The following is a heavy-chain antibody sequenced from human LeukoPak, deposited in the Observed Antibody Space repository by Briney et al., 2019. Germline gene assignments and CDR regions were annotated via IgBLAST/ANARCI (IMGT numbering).Heavy chain of an antibody. CDR1: GGSFSGYY. V-gene: IGHV4-34*01. CDR3: ARGGLLWFGELGTNWFDP. D-gene: IGHD3-10*01. CDR2: INHSGST. J-gene: IGHJ5*02. Sequence: PSETLSLTCAVYGGSFSGYYWSWIRQPPGEGLEWIGEINHSGSTNYNPSLKSRVTISVDTSKNQFSLKLSSVTAADTAVYYCARGGLLWFGELGTNWFDPWGQGTLVTVSS.